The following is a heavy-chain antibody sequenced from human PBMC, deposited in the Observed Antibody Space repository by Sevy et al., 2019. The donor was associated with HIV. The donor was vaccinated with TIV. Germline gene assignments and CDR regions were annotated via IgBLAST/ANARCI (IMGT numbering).Heavy chain of an antibody. D-gene: IGHD3-3*01. V-gene: IGHV4-39*01. Sequence: SETLSLTCTVSGGSISRNSHYWGWIRQPPGKGREWIGSIYYSGSTYYNPSLKSRVTISGDTSKNQFSLKLSSVTAADTAVYYCATHALSITIFGVVTRNWFDPWGQGTLVTVSS. CDR2: IYYSGST. CDR3: ATHALSITIFGVVTRNWFDP. J-gene: IGHJ5*02. CDR1: GGSISRNSHY.